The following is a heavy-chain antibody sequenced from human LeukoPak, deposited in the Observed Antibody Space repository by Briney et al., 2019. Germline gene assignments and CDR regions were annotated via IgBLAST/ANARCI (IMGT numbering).Heavy chain of an antibody. CDR1: GGSINSYY. Sequence: ASETLSLTCTVSGGSINSYYWGWIRQPAGKGLEWIGRIYTSGSTNYNPSLKSRVTISVDTSKNQFSLNLTSVTAADTAMYYCARAGYTSSYYSLDYWGQGTLVTVSS. J-gene: IGHJ4*02. V-gene: IGHV4-4*07. CDR3: ARAGYTSSYYSLDY. D-gene: IGHD1-26*01. CDR2: IYTSGST.